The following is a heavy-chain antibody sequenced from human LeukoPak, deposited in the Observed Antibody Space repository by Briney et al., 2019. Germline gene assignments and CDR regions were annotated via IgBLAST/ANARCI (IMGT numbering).Heavy chain of an antibody. J-gene: IGHJ6*02. Sequence: QTGGSLRLSCAASGFTFSSYAMSWVRQAPGKGLEWVSAISGSGGSTYYADSVKGRFTISRDNSKNTLYLQMNSLRAEDTAVYYCARHRIVGHNRGGMDVWGQGTTVTVSS. CDR3: ARHRIVGHNRGGMDV. CDR2: ISGSGGST. V-gene: IGHV3-23*01. D-gene: IGHD1-14*01. CDR1: GFTFSSYA.